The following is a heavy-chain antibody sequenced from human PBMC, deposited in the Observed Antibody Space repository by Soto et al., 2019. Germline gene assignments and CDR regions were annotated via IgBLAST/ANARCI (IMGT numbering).Heavy chain of an antibody. J-gene: IGHJ6*02. D-gene: IGHD2-15*01. CDR2: FNPSGGST. Sequence: ASVKVSCKASGYSFTDYHIHWVRQAPGQGLEWLGRFNPSGGSTSYAQKFQGRVTVTRDTSTSTVYMELSSLRSEDTAVYYCARALGYCSGGSCPGSPYYYYGMDVWGQGTTVTVSS. CDR3: ARALGYCSGGSCPGSPYYYYGMDV. CDR1: GYSFTDYH. V-gene: IGHV1-46*01.